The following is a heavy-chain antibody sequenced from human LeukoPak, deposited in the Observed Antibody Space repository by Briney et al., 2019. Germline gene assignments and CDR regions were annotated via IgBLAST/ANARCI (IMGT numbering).Heavy chain of an antibody. CDR3: AGGAGRH. D-gene: IGHD1-26*01. J-gene: IGHJ4*02. Sequence: NPSETLSLTCTVSSGSISSYYWSWIRQPPGKGLEWIGYIYTSGSTNYNPSLKSRVTISVDTSKNQFSLKLSSVTAADTAVYYCAGGAGRHWGQGTLVTVSS. CDR2: IYTSGST. V-gene: IGHV4-4*09. CDR1: SGSISSYY.